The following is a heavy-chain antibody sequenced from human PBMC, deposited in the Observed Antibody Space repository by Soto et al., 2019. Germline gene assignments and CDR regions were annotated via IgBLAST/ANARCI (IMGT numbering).Heavy chain of an antibody. CDR3: ARVGVLRFLEWSGYGMDV. CDR1: GGSIGSGNG. CDR2: IYHSGST. V-gene: IGHV4-4*02. D-gene: IGHD3-3*01. Sequence: SETLALTCAVSGGSIGSGNGWSWVRQPPGKGLEWIGEIYHSGSTNYNPSLRSRVTISVDKSKHQFSLKLSSVTAADTAVYYCARVGVLRFLEWSGYGMDVWGQGTTVT. J-gene: IGHJ6*02.